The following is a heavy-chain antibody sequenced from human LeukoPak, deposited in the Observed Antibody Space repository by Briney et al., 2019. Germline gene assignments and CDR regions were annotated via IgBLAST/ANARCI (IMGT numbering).Heavy chain of an antibody. CDR3: AHSGCTGGSCYGEYFQH. V-gene: IGHV2-5*02. CDR2: IYWDDDN. J-gene: IGHJ1*01. CDR1: GFSLSTGGVG. D-gene: IGHD2-15*01. Sequence: ESGPTLVKPTQILTLTCTFSGFSLSTGGVGVGWIRQPPGKALEWLALIYWDDDNYYSPSLKSRLTIAKATSKNQVVLTMTNMDPVDTATYYCAHSGCTGGSCYGEYFQHWGQGTPVTVSS.